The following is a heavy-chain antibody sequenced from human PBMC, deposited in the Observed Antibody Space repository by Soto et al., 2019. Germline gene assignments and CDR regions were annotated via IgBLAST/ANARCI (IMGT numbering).Heavy chain of an antibody. J-gene: IGHJ5*02. V-gene: IGHV1-8*01. CDR3: ARAGYGDYAGEVWFDP. CDR2: MNPNSGNT. D-gene: IGHD4-17*01. CDR1: GYTFTSYD. Sequence: ASVKVSCKASGYTFTSYDINWVRQATGQGLEWMGWMNPNSGNTGYAQKFRGRVTMTRNTSISTAYMELSSLRFEDTAFFYCARAGYGDYAGEVWFDPWGLGTLVTVSS.